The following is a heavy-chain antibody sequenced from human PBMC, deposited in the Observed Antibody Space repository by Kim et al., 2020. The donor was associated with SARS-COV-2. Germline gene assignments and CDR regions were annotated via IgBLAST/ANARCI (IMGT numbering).Heavy chain of an antibody. CDR2: T. CDR3: ARGTAWYPMGY. Sequence: TKYNPPLKSRVTISVDTSKNQFSLKLSSVTAADTAVYYCARGTAWYPMGYWGQGTLVTVSS. J-gene: IGHJ4*02. D-gene: IGHD6-13*01. V-gene: IGHV4-59*09.